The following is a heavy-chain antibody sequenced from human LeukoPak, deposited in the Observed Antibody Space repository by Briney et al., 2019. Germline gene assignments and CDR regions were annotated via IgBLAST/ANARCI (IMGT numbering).Heavy chain of an antibody. CDR2: IRGSGSRT. Sequence: QSGGSLRLSCVGSGFSFSSYAMSWVRQAPGKGLEWVSAIRGSGSRTYYADSVKGRFTISRDNSNNTLYLQMHSLRADDTAVYYCAKEDPVYSFSTSWGQGTLVNVSS. CDR1: GFSFSSYA. J-gene: IGHJ1*01. V-gene: IGHV3-23*01. CDR3: AKEDPVYSFSTS. D-gene: IGHD1-26*01.